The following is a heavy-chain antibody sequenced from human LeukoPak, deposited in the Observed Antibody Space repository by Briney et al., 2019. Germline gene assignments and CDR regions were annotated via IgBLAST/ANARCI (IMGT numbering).Heavy chain of an antibody. D-gene: IGHD6-13*01. Sequence: GGSLRLSCAPSGFTFSYYSMNWVRQAPGKGLEWVSYISNSSSTIYYADSVKGRFTIPRDNAKNSLYLQMNSLRAEDTAVYYCARTIACDYWGQGTLVAVSS. CDR2: ISNSSSTI. V-gene: IGHV3-48*01. J-gene: IGHJ4*02. CDR3: ARTIACDY. CDR1: GFTFSYYS.